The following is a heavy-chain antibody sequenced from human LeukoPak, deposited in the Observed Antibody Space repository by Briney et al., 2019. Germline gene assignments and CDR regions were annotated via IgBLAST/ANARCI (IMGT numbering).Heavy chain of an antibody. Sequence: GGSLRLSCEASGFTFSSYNMHWVRQAPGEGLMWVSRINDDGTDTKYAESVKGRLTISTDNAKNTLYLQMNSLRADDTAMYYCARDLDWLIYDYWGQGSLVAVSS. J-gene: IGHJ4*02. CDR1: GFTFSSYN. CDR2: INDDGTDT. V-gene: IGHV3-74*03. D-gene: IGHD2-21*01. CDR3: ARDLDWLIYDY.